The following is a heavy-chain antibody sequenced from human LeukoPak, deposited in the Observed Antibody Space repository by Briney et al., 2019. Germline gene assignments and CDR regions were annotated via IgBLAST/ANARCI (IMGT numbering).Heavy chain of an antibody. CDR3: AKGSGSYHDAFDI. J-gene: IGHJ3*02. D-gene: IGHD1-26*01. CDR2: ISGSGGST. Sequence: GGSLRLSCAASGFTFSSYGMSWVRQAPGKGLEWVSAISGSGGSTYYAGSVKGRFTISRDNSKNTLYLQMNSLRAEDTAVYYCAKGSGSYHDAFDIWGQGTMVTVSS. CDR1: GFTFSSYG. V-gene: IGHV3-23*01.